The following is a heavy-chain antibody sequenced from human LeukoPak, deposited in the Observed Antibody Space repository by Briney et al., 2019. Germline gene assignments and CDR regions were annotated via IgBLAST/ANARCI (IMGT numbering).Heavy chain of an antibody. CDR1: GFTFSDYY. D-gene: IGHD1-26*01. Sequence: PGGSLRLSCAASGFTFSDYYMSWVRQAPGKGLEWVSAISGSGSSTYYADSVKGRFTISRDNPKKTLYLQMNSLRAEDTAVYYCAKATSGNYYFDYWGQGTLVTVSS. J-gene: IGHJ4*02. V-gene: IGHV3-23*01. CDR2: ISGSGSST. CDR3: AKATSGNYYFDY.